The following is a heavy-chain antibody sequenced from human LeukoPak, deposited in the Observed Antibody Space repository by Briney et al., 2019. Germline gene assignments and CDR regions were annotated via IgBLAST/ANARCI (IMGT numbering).Heavy chain of an antibody. Sequence: SETLSLTCSVSGGAIGSDGYYWNWIRQHPGKGLEWIRFIYYSGAASYNPSLKSRVAISVDTSKNQFSLRLTSVTAADTAVYYCARGRFYGFSGDSWGQGSLVTVSS. CDR1: GGAIGSDGYY. CDR3: ARGRFYGFSGDS. CDR2: IYYSGAA. V-gene: IGHV4-31*03. J-gene: IGHJ4*02. D-gene: IGHD3-10*01.